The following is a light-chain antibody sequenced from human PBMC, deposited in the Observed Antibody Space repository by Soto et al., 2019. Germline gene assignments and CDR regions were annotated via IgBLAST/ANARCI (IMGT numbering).Light chain of an antibody. CDR3: QQYGSSGT. V-gene: IGKV3-20*01. CDR1: QSVSNNY. Sequence: EIVMRQSPGTLSLSRGERASLSCRASQSVSNNYLAWYQQKPGQAPRLLIYGASNRATGIPDRFSGSGSGTDFTLTISRLEPEDFAVYYCQQYGSSGTFGQGTKVDIK. CDR2: GAS. J-gene: IGKJ1*01.